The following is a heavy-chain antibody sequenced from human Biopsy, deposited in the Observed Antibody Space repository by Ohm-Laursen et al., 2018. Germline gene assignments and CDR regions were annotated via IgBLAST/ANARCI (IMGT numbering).Heavy chain of an antibody. D-gene: IGHD2-8*01. CDR2: ISASGNHI. CDR1: GFTFSGFS. V-gene: IGHV3-21*01. CDR3: ARDGEAKYCKHGVCPSDF. Sequence: SLRLSCTASGFTFSGFSMNWVHQAPGKGLEWVSSISASGNHIYYTDSVKGRFTVSRDNGKNSVYLQMNSLRVEDTAVYYCARDGEAKYCKHGVCPSDFWGQGTLVTVSS. J-gene: IGHJ4*02.